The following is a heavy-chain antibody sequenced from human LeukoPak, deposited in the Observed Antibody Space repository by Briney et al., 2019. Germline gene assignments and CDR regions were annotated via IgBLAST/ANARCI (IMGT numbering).Heavy chain of an antibody. CDR3: ARHYYYDNSGYYYY. CDR2: INTYNANT. J-gene: IGHJ4*02. V-gene: IGHV1-18*01. D-gene: IGHD3-22*01. Sequence: ASVKVSCKASGYTFTSYGISWVRQAPGQGLEWMGWINTYNANTNYAQKLQGRVTMTTDTSTSTAYMELRSLRSDDTAVYYCARHYYYDNSGYYYYWGQGTLVTVSS. CDR1: GYTFTSYG.